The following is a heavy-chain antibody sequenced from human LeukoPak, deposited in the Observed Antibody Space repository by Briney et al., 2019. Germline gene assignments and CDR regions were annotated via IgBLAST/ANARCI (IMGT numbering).Heavy chain of an antibody. J-gene: IGHJ4*02. Sequence: PGGSLRFSCAASGFTFHHYSMHWVRQPPGKGLEWVSLISWDGGITYYADSVRGRFTISRDNSKNSLSLEMNSLRTEDTALYYCAKDSNTGGYSFGSWGQGTLVTVTS. V-gene: IGHV3-43*01. CDR1: GFTFHHYS. CDR3: AKDSNTGGYSFGS. CDR2: ISWDGGIT. D-gene: IGHD5-12*01.